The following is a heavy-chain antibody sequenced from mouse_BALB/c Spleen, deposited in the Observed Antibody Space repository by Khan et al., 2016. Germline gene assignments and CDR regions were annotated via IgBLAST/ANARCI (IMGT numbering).Heavy chain of an antibody. CDR3: TITARIKY. D-gene: IGHD1-2*01. V-gene: IGHV3-2*02. J-gene: IGHJ2*01. CDR1: GYSITSGYG. CDR2: ISYSGST. Sequence: VQLQESGPGLVKPSQSLSLTCTFTGYSITSGYGWNWIRQFPGNKLEWMGYISYSGSTNYNPSLKSRISITRNTSKNQFFLQLNSVTTEDTATYYCTITARIKYWGQGTTLTVSS.